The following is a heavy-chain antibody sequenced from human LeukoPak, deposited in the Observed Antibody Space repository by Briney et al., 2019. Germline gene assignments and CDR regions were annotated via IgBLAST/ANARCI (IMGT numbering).Heavy chain of an antibody. Sequence: GGSLRLSCAASGFTFSSYWMHWVRQAPGKGLVWVSRINKDGSSTSYADSVKGRFTISIDNTKNTLFLQMNSLRAEDTAVYYCARDGAAAGTDYFDYWGQGTLVTVSS. J-gene: IGHJ4*02. V-gene: IGHV3-74*01. D-gene: IGHD6-13*01. CDR3: ARDGAAAGTDYFDY. CDR1: GFTFSSYW. CDR2: INKDGSST.